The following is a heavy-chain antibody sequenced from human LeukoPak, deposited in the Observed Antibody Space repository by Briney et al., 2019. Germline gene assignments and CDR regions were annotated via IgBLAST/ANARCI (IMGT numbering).Heavy chain of an antibody. CDR2: VSSGHHA. D-gene: IGHD5-18*01. Sequence: GGSLRLSCTASGFTLGGHDMHWVRQTTGGGLEWVAAVSSGHHAFYADSVQGRFAVSRVDGKNSLYLQMNSLRAGDTAVYYCVREARGYHYTYFDYWGQGSLVTVS. V-gene: IGHV3-13*01. CDR3: VREARGYHYTYFDY. J-gene: IGHJ4*02. CDR1: GFTLGGHD.